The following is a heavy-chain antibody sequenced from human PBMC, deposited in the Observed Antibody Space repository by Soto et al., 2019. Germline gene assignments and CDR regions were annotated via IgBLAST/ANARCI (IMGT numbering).Heavy chain of an antibody. V-gene: IGHV5-51*01. CDR1: GYSFTSYW. CDR2: IYPGDSDT. J-gene: IGHJ4*02. D-gene: IGHD2-21*02. CDR3: ARGGNIVVVTAVPGRFGYFDY. Sequence: RGESLKISCKGSGYSFTSYWIGWVRQMPGKGLEWMGIIYPGDSDTRYSPSFQGQVTISADKSISTAYLQWSSLKASDTAMYYCARGGNIVVVTAVPGRFGYFDYWGQGTLVTVSS.